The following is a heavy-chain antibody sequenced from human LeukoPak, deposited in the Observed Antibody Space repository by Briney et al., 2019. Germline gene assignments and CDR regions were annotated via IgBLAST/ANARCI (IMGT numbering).Heavy chain of an antibody. D-gene: IGHD6-13*01. V-gene: IGHV1-2*02. Sequence: GASVKVSCKASGYTFTGYYIHWVRQAPGQGLEWMGWINPNSGGTNYAQKFQGRVTMTRDTSISTAYMELSRLRSDDTAVYYCARVVIAAAGTVSWFDPWGQGTLVTVSS. CDR2: INPNSGGT. CDR1: GYTFTGYY. CDR3: ARVVIAAAGTVSWFDP. J-gene: IGHJ5*02.